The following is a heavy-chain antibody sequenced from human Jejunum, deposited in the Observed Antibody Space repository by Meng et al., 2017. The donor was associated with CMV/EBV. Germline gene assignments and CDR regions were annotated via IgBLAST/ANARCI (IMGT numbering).Heavy chain of an antibody. D-gene: IGHD1-1*01. Sequence: SWADSGISVSSNRGKGVRQAPGRGRVWVSSISNDGRDAESADSVKDRFTISRDNAKNTVYLQMNRLKADNTAVYYCARQYNQQSVLDYWGQGTLVTVSS. CDR1: GISVSSNR. J-gene: IGHJ4*02. CDR3: ARQYNQQSVLDY. CDR2: ISNDGRDA. V-gene: IGHV3-74*03.